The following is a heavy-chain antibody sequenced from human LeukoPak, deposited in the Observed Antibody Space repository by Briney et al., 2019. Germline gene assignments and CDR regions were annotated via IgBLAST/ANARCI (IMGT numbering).Heavy chain of an antibody. CDR1: GFTFSSYS. CDR3: ARDTGVAAAGKYYMDV. V-gene: IGHV3-48*01. CDR2: ISSSSSTI. D-gene: IGHD6-13*01. J-gene: IGHJ6*03. Sequence: GGSLRLSCAASGFTFSSYSMNWVRQAPGKGLEWVSDISSSSSTIYYADSVKGRFTISRDNAKNSLYLQMNSLRAEDTAVYYCARDTGVAAAGKYYMDVWGKGTTVTVSS.